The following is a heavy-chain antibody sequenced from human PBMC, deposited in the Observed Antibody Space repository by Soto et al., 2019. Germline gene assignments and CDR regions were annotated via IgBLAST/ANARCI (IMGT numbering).Heavy chain of an antibody. CDR1: GYSFTSYC. CDR3: ARPKLAYCGGDCYNWFDP. V-gene: IGHV5-51*01. J-gene: IGHJ5*02. CDR2: IYPGDSDT. Sequence: PGESLKISCKGSGYSFTSYCIGWVRQMPGKGLEWMGIIYPGDSDTRYSPSFQGQVTISADKSISTDYLQWSSLKASDTAMYYCARPKLAYCGGDCYNWFDPWGQGTLVTVSS. D-gene: IGHD2-21*02.